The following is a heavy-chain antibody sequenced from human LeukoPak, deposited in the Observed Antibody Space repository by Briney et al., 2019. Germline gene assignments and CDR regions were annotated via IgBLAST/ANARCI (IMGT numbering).Heavy chain of an antibody. CDR1: GFTFSGYA. V-gene: IGHV3-30*14. D-gene: IGHD3-10*01. Sequence: PGRSLRLSCAASGFTFSGYAMHWVRQAPGKGLEWVAVISYDGSNKYYADSVKGRFTISRDSSENTLYLQMNSLRAGDTAVYFCARVGYYSSGPFSYFDYWGQGTLVTVSS. J-gene: IGHJ4*02. CDR2: ISYDGSNK. CDR3: ARVGYYSSGPFSYFDY.